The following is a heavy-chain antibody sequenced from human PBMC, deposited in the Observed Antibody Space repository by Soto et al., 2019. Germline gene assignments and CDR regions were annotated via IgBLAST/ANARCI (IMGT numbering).Heavy chain of an antibody. CDR1: GFTFSSYG. D-gene: IGHD3-10*01. J-gene: IGHJ6*02. V-gene: IGHV3-33*01. CDR2: IWYDGSNK. Sequence: GGSLRLSCAASGFTFSSYGMHWVRQAPGKGLEWVAVIWYDGSNKYYADSVKGRFTISRDNSKNTLFLRMNRPRVEDTAVYYCMRPAPRGRHYFYFGMDVWGQGTTVTVSS. CDR3: MRPAPRGRHYFYFGMDV.